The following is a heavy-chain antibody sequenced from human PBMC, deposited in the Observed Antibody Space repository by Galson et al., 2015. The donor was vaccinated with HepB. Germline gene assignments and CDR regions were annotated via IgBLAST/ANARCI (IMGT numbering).Heavy chain of an antibody. V-gene: IGHV1-69*13. Sequence: SVKVSCKASGGTFTTYTTSWVRQAPGQGLEWMGGIIPIFDKTNYVQKFQGRVTITADESTSTVYMELSSLRYDDTAVYYCAREGEASGTYLDYWGQGTLVIVSS. CDR1: GGTFTTYT. CDR3: AREGEASGTYLDY. CDR2: IIPIFDKT. J-gene: IGHJ4*02. D-gene: IGHD1-26*01.